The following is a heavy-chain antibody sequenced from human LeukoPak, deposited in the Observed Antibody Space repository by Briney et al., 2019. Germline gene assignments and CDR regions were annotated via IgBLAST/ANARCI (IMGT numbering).Heavy chain of an antibody. CDR1: GFTFDDYA. D-gene: IGHD6-19*01. CDR3: ARKAGRLDY. V-gene: IGHV3-9*01. Sequence: GRSLRLSCAASGFTFDDYAMHWVRQAPGNSLEWVSGISWNSGSIGYADSVKGRFTISRDNAKNSLYLQMNSLRAEDTALYYCARKAGRLDYWGQGTLVTVSS. J-gene: IGHJ4*02. CDR2: ISWNSGSI.